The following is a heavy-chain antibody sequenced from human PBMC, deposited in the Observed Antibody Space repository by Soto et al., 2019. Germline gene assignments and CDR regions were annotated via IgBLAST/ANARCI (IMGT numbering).Heavy chain of an antibody. Sequence: QVQLVQSGAEVKKPGSSVKVSCKASGGPFSSYTISWVRQAPGQGLEWMGRIIPILGIANYAQKFQGRVTITADKSTSTDDMELSRLRSEDTAVYYCARSARSSYCSGGICYSEYYYYMDVWGKGTTVTVCS. D-gene: IGHD2-15*01. V-gene: IGHV1-69*02. J-gene: IGHJ6*03. CDR1: GGPFSSYT. CDR2: IIPILGIA. CDR3: ARSARSSYCSGGICYSEYYYYMDV.